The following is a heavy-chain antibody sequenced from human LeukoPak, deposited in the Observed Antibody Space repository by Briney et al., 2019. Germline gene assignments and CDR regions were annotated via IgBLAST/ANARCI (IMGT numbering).Heavy chain of an antibody. CDR3: AKDTGQWLRSQYYFDY. CDR2: ISWNSGSI. Sequence: GGSLRLSCAASGFTFYDYAMHWVRHAPGKGLEWVSGISWNSGSIDYADSVKGRFTISRDNAKNSLYLQMNSLRAEDTALYYCAKDTGQWLRSQYYFDYWGQGTLVTVSS. J-gene: IGHJ4*02. CDR1: GFTFYDYA. V-gene: IGHV3-9*01. D-gene: IGHD5-12*01.